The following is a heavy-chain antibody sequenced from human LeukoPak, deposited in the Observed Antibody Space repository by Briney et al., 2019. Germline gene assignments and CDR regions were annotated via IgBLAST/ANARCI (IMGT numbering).Heavy chain of an antibody. J-gene: IGHJ3*02. V-gene: IGHV3-48*01. CDR2: ISSSSSTI. CDR3: ARAYSYPGRYDAFDI. D-gene: IGHD5-18*01. Sequence: GGSLRLSCAASEFTFSSYSMNWVRQAPGKGLEWVSYISSSSSTIYYADSVKGRFTISRDNAKNSLYLQMNSLRAEDTAVYYCARAYSYPGRYDAFDIWGQGTMVTVSS. CDR1: EFTFSSYS.